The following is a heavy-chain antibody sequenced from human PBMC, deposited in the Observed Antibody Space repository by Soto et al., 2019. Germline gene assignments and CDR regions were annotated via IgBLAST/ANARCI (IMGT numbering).Heavy chain of an antibody. CDR2: IKQDGSEK. CDR1: GFTFSSYW. J-gene: IGHJ4*02. Sequence: GGSLRLSCAASGFTFSSYWMSWVRQAPGKGLEWVANIKQDGSEKYYVDSVKGRFTISRDNAKNSLYLQMNSLRAEDTAVYYCARDQRFLESLSAPSDYWGQGTLVTVSS. V-gene: IGHV3-7*01. CDR3: ARDQRFLESLSAPSDY. D-gene: IGHD3-3*01.